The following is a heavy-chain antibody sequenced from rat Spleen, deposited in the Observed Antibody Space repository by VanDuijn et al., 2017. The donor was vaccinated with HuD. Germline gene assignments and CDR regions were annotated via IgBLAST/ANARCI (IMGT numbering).Heavy chain of an antibody. V-gene: IGHV5-17*01. CDR3: ARETGYNSYFDY. D-gene: IGHD1-4*01. J-gene: IGHJ2*01. CDR1: GFTFRDFY. Sequence: EVQLVESGGGLVQPGRSLKLSCSASGFTFRDFYMSCVRQAPTKGREWVATLSYDASAPYYRDSVKSRFTISRDNAKNTLYLQMDSLRSEDTATYYCARETGYNSYFDYWGQGVMVTVSS. CDR2: LSYDASAP.